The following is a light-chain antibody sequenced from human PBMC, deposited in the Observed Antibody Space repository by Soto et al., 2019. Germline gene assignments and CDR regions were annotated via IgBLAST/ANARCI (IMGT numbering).Light chain of an antibody. CDR3: CSYAVSSTFVV. Sequence: QSVLTQPASVSGSPGQSITISCAGTSSDVGSYNFVSWYQQHPGKAPKLMIYEGNKRPSGVSNRFSGSKSGNTASLTISGIQAADEADYYCCSYAVSSTFVVFGGGTKLTVL. J-gene: IGLJ2*01. V-gene: IGLV2-23*03. CDR1: SSDVGSYNF. CDR2: EGN.